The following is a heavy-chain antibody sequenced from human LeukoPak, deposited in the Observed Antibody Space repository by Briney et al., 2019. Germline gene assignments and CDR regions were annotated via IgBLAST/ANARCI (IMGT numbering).Heavy chain of an antibody. D-gene: IGHD3-10*01. CDR2: ISSSSRTI. J-gene: IGHJ4*02. CDR1: GFTFSSYS. CDR3: ARDTTMVRGVKFDY. V-gene: IGHV3-48*01. Sequence: GGSLRLSCAASGFTFSSYSMNWVRQAPGKGREWVSYISSSSRTIYYADSVKGRFTISRDNAKNSLYLQVNSLRAEDTAVYYCARDTTMVRGVKFDYWGQGTLVTVSS.